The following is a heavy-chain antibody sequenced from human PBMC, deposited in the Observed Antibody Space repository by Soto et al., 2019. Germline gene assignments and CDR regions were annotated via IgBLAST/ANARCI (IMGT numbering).Heavy chain of an antibody. D-gene: IGHD5-12*01. CDR1: GGTFSNSA. J-gene: IGHJ6*02. CDR3: ARDKDRLQLGGNYYYILDV. V-gene: IGHV1-69*12. CDR2: IMPMFRTP. Sequence: QVHLEQSGAEVKKPGSSVKVSCTISGGTFSNSAISWVRQAPGQGLEWMGGIMPMFRTPDYAQKFQGRVTITADESTSTAYMELSGLKSDDPAVYYCARDKDRLQLGGNYYYILDVWGQGTTVTVSS.